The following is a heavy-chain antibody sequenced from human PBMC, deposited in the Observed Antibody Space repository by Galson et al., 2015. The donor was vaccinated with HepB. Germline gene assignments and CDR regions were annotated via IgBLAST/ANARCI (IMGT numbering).Heavy chain of an antibody. CDR1: GYTLTELS. V-gene: IGHV1-24*01. CDR3: ATSRILRYCSSTSCYRPPFDY. D-gene: IGHD2-2*02. CDR2: FDPEDGET. Sequence: SVKVSCKVSGYTLTELSMHWVRQAPGKGLEWMGGFDPEDGETIYAQKFQGRVTMTEDTSTDTAYMELSSLRSEDTAVYYCATSRILRYCSSTSCYRPPFDYWGQGTLVTVSS. J-gene: IGHJ4*02.